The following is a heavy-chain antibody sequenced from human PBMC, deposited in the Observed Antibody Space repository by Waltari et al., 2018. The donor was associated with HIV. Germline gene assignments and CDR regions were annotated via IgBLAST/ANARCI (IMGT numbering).Heavy chain of an antibody. V-gene: IGHV3-48*02. CDR1: GFSFSSYS. CDR3: ARNPLQITILVSLYYFDY. D-gene: IGHD3-3*01. J-gene: IGHJ4*02. CDR2: ISSGSSTI. Sequence: GGSLRLSCAASGFSFSSYSMNWVRQAPGKGLEWVSYISSGSSTIHYADSVKGRFTISRDNAKNSLFLQMNSLRDEDTAVYYCARNPLQITILVSLYYFDYWGQGTLVTVSS.